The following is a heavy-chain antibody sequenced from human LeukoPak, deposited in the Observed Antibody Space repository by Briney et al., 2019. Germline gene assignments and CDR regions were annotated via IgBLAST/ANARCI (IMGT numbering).Heavy chain of an antibody. CDR1: GFTFSSYA. V-gene: IGHV3-23*01. CDR2: ITGSADNT. J-gene: IGHJ4*02. CDR3: AKDPPLYYGDKADLDY. Sequence: PGGSLRLSCAASGFTFSSYAMSWVRQAPGNGLEWVSLITGSADNTYYADSVRGRFTISRDNSKNTLYLQMNSLRAEDTAVYYCAKDPPLYYGDKADLDYWGQGTLVTVSS. D-gene: IGHD4-17*01.